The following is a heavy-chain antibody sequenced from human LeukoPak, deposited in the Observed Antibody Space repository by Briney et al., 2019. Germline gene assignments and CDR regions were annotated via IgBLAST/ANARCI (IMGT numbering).Heavy chain of an antibody. V-gene: IGHV4-61*01. Sequence: SETLSLTCSVSGGSVSIATYYWSWIRQPPGKGLEWIGYIWNNGNTRYNPSLKSRLTISVDTSKNQFSLKLSSVTAADTAIYYCAKEAAYYNSGSRPIDSWGQGTLVTVSS. CDR2: IWNNGNT. CDR1: GGSVSIATYY. D-gene: IGHD3-10*01. J-gene: IGHJ4*02. CDR3: AKEAAYYNSGSRPIDS.